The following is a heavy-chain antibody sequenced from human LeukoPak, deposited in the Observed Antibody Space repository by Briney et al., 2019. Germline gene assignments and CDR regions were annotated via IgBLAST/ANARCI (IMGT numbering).Heavy chain of an antibody. V-gene: IGHV3-7*01. CDR1: GFTFSSYW. CDR2: IKQDGSEK. D-gene: IGHD3-10*01. J-gene: IGHJ4*02. Sequence: QPGGSLRLSCAASGFTFSSYWMSWVRQAPGKGLEWVANIKQDGSEKYYVDSVKGRFTISRDNAKNSLYLQMNSLRAEDTAVYYCARVRVLLWFGEPNGGVRYFDYWGQGTLVTVSS. CDR3: ARVRVLLWFGEPNGGVRYFDY.